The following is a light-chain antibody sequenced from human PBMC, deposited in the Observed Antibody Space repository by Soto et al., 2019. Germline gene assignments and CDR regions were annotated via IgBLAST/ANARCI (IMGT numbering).Light chain of an antibody. CDR2: DVS. V-gene: IGLV2-14*03. Sequence: QSALTQPASVSGSPGQSITITSTGTSSDIDYTQVTWYQQYPGKAPKLMIFDVSTRPARVSYRFSGSKSGNTASLTISGLQAEDEADYYCTSHSSRSTLVVFGGGTKLTVL. J-gene: IGLJ2*01. CDR1: SSDIDYTQ. CDR3: TSHSSRSTLVV.